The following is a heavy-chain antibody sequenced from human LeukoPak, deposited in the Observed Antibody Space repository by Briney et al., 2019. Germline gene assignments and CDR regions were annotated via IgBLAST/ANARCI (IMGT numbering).Heavy chain of an antibody. V-gene: IGHV1-2*02. CDR1: GYTFTGYY. J-gene: IGHJ4*02. D-gene: IGHD3-22*01. CDR2: INPNSGGT. Sequence: GASVKVSCKASGYTFTGYYMHWVRQAPGQGLEWMGWINPNSGGTNYAQKFQGRVTMTRDTSISTAYMELSRLRSDDTAVYYCARTYDSSGYYYDRVGFDYWGQGTLVTVSS. CDR3: ARTYDSSGYYYDRVGFDY.